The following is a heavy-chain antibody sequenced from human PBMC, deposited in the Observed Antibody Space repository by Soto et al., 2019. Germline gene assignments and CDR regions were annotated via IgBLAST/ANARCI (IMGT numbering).Heavy chain of an antibody. CDR3: ASSIC. Sequence: PGGSLRLSCAASGFMFSSYSMHWVRQAPGKGLEWVAVIWYDGSNKNYADSVKGRFTITRDNSKNTLYLQMNSLRAEDTAVYYCASSICWGQGTLVTVSS. V-gene: IGHV3-33*01. CDR2: IWYDGSNK. J-gene: IGHJ4*02. CDR1: GFMFSSYS.